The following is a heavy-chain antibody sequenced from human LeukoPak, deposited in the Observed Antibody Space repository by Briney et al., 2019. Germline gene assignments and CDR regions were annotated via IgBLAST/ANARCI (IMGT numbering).Heavy chain of an antibody. D-gene: IGHD6-13*01. CDR1: GFSFSSYW. CDR2: IKQGGSEK. Sequence: PGGSLRLSCAASGFSFSSYWMTWVRQAPGKGLEWVANIKQGGSEKYYVDSVMGRFTISRDNAKNSLYLQMNSLRAEDTAVYYCARMYTSSWYVCDYWGQGTLVTVSS. J-gene: IGHJ4*02. V-gene: IGHV3-7*01. CDR3: ARMYTSSWYVCDY.